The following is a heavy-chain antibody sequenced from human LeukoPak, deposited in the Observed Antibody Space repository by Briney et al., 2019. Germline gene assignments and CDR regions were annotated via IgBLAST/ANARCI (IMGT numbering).Heavy chain of an antibody. D-gene: IGHD3-10*01. CDR1: GFTFSSYG. J-gene: IGHJ4*02. CDR2: IRYDGSNK. V-gene: IGHV3-30*02. CDR3: AIRGVPEKGFDY. Sequence: PGGSLRLSCAASGFTFSSYGMHWVRQAPGKGLEWVAFIRYDGSNKYYADSVKGRFTISRDNSKNTLYLQMNSLRAEDTAVYYCAIRGVPEKGFDYWGQGTLVTVSS.